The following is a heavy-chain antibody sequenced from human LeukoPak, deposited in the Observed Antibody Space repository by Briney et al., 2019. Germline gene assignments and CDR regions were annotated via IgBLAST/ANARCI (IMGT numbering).Heavy chain of an antibody. CDR3: ARRYCSSTSCYGEWFDP. D-gene: IGHD2-2*01. CDR1: GFTFSSYW. J-gene: IGHJ5*02. V-gene: IGHV3-7*01. CDR2: IKQDGSEK. Sequence: PGGSLRLSCAASGFTFSSYWMSWVRQAPGKGLEWVANIKQDGSEKYYVDSVKGRFTISRDNAKNSLYLQMNSLRAEDTAVYYCARRYCSSTSCYGEWFDPWGQGTLVTVSS.